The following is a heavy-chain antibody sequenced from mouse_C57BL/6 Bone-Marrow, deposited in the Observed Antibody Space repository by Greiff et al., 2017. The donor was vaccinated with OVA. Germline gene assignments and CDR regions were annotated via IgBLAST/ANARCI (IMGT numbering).Heavy chain of an antibody. V-gene: IGHV2-3*01. CDR2: IWGDGST. CDR1: GFSLTSYG. J-gene: IGHJ3*01. CDR3: ATHSNYVGFAY. Sequence: QVQLKESGPGLVAPSQSLSITCTVSGFSLTSYGVSWVRQPPGKGLEWLGVIWGDGSTNYHSALISRLSISKDNSKIQVCVQLTSLQTDDTATYYCATHSNYVGFAYWGQGTLVTVSA. D-gene: IGHD2-5*01.